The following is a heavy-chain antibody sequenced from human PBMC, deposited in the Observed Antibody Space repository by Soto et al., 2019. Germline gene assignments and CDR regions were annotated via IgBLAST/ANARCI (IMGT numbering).Heavy chain of an antibody. J-gene: IGHJ4*02. Sequence: PGGSLRLSCAASGFTFSSYGMHWVRQAPGKGLEWVAVISYDGSNKYYADSVKGRFTISRDNSKNTLYLQMNSLRAEDTAVYYCAKPKGLYGGKWSLDYWGQGALVTVSS. CDR3: AKPKGLYGGKWSLDY. CDR2: ISYDGSNK. D-gene: IGHD2-15*01. V-gene: IGHV3-30*18. CDR1: GFTFSSYG.